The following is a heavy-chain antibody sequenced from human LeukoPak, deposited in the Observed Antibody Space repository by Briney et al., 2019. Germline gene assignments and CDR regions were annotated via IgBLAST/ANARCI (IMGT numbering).Heavy chain of an antibody. V-gene: IGHV3-64*01. CDR2: ISNHGDST. CDR3: ARGRGILTGYGRESYFEY. D-gene: IGHD3-9*01. J-gene: IGHJ4*02. Sequence: GGSLRLSCAASGFTLSNYAIHWVSQAPGKGLEYVSGISNHGDSTNYANSVKGRFTISRDNSKNTLYLQMDSLRAEDMAVYYCARGRGILTGYGRESYFEYWGQGPLVTVSS. CDR1: GFTLSNYA.